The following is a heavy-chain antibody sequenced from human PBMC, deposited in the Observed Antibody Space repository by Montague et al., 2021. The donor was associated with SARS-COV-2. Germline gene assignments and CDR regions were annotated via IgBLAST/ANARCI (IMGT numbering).Heavy chain of an antibody. V-gene: IGHV4-39*01. Sequence: IRMTSYTWNTYYNPSLKSRVTISVDTSKNQFSLELSSVTAADTAVYYCARQENSSGWFKPDAFDIWGQGTMVTVSS. J-gene: IGHJ3*02. D-gene: IGHD6-19*01. CDR3: ARQENSSGWFKPDAFDI. CDR2: TSYTWNT.